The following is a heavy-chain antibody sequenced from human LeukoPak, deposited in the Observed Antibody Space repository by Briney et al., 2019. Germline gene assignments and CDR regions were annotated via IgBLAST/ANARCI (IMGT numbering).Heavy chain of an antibody. CDR1: GGSISSGGYS. CDR2: IYHSGST. D-gene: IGHD6-13*01. CDR3: ARAIAAAGPYYFDY. J-gene: IGHJ4*02. V-gene: IGHV4-30-2*01. Sequence: SQTLSLTCAVSGGSISSGGYSWSWIRRPPGKGLEWIGYIYHSGSTYYNPSLKSRVTISVDRSKNQFSLKLSSVTAADTAVYYCARAIAAAGPYYFDYWGQGTLVTVSS.